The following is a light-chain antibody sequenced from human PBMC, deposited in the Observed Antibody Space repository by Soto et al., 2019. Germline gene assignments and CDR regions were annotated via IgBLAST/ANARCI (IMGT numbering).Light chain of an antibody. Sequence: IQMTQSPSSMSTSAGDTFNITCRASQSISSYLNWYQQKPGKAPKLLIYAASSLQSGVPSRFSGSGSGTDFTLTISSLQPEDFETYYCQQSYSNPLTFGQGTKVDIK. CDR1: QSISSY. J-gene: IGKJ1*01. CDR3: QQSYSNPLT. CDR2: AAS. V-gene: IGKV1-39*01.